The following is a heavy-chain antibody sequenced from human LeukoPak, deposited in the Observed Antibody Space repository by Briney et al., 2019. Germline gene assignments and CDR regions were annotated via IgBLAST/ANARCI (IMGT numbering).Heavy chain of an antibody. J-gene: IGHJ4*02. CDR3: AKTGCTSTGCYENY. V-gene: IGHV3-23*01. CDR1: GFPFSSYA. Sequence: GGSLRLSCAASGFPFSSYAMSWVRQAPGKGLEWVSVISGSGGDTYYADSVKGRFTISRHNSKNMLYLQMNSLRAEDTAIYYCAKTGCTSTGCYENYWGQGTLVTVSS. D-gene: IGHD2-2*01. CDR2: ISGSGGDT.